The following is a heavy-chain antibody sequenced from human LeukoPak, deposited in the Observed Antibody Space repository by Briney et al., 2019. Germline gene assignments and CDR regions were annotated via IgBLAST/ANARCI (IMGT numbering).Heavy chain of an antibody. CDR3: ARLQATVTIHAYFDY. CDR1: GGSISSYY. V-gene: IGHV4-59*01. D-gene: IGHD4-17*01. J-gene: IGHJ4*02. CDR2: IYYSGST. Sequence: SETLSLTCTVSGGSISSYYWSWIRKPPGKGLEWIGDIYYSGSTNYNPSLKSRVTISVDTSKNQFSLKLASVTAADTAVYYCARLQATVTIHAYFDYWGQGTLVTVSS.